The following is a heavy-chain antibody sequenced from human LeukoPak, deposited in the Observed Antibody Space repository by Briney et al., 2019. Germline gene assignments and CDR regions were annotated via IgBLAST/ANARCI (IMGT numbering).Heavy chain of an antibody. CDR3: ARGGRSYCSSTSCYFYNWFDP. J-gene: IGHJ5*02. CDR1: GGTFSSYA. CDR2: FIPIFSKA. Sequence: AVKVSCNGSGGTFSSYAISWVRQAPGQGLELLCGFIPIFSKANFAQKFQGRVTITADESTSTAYMELSSLRSEDTAVYYCARGGRSYCSSTSCYFYNWFDPWGQGTLVTVSS. V-gene: IGHV1-69*13. D-gene: IGHD2-2*01.